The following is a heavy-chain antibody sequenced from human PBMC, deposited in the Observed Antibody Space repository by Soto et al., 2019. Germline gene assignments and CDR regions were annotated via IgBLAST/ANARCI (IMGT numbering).Heavy chain of an antibody. CDR3: ARPYCSGGSCYPPDDY. J-gene: IGHJ4*02. D-gene: IGHD2-15*01. V-gene: IGHV3-30-3*01. CDR2: ISYDGSNK. CDR1: GFTFSSYA. Sequence: QVQLVESGGGVVQPGRSLRLSCAASGFTFSSYAMHWVRQAPGKGLEWVAVISYDGSNKYYADSVKGRFTISRDNSKNTLYLQMNSLRAEDTAVYYCARPYCSGGSCYPPDDYWGQGTLVTVSS.